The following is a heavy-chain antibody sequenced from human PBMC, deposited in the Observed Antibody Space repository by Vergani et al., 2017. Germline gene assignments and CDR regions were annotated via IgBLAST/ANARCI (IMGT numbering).Heavy chain of an antibody. CDR3: TKDGGGVGYTYGYFGS. Sequence: EVQLVESGGGLVQPCRSLRLSCAASGFTFDDYAMHWVRQSPGKGLEWVSGISWNGGNIGYADSVKGRFTISRDNAKNSLYLQMNSLRAEDMAFYYCTKDGGGVGYTYGYFGSWGQGTLVTVSS. J-gene: IGHJ4*02. CDR2: ISWNGGNI. CDR1: GFTFDDYA. V-gene: IGHV3-9*03. D-gene: IGHD5-18*01.